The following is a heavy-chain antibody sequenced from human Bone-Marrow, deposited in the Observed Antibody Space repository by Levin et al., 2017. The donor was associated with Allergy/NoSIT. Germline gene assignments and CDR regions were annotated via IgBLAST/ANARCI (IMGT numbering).Heavy chain of an antibody. CDR3: ARHAYSINWFRWFDP. CDR1: GYSFTSYW. Sequence: KVSCKGSGYSFTSYWIGWVRQMPGKGLEWMGIIYPGDSDTRYSPSFQGQVTISADKSISTAYLQWSSLKASDTAMYYCARHAYSINWFRWFDPWGQGTLVTVSS. D-gene: IGHD6-13*01. CDR2: IYPGDSDT. J-gene: IGHJ5*02. V-gene: IGHV5-51*01.